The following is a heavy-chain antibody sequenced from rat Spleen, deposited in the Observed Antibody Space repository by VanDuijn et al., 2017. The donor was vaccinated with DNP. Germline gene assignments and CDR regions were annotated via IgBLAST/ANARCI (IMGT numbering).Heavy chain of an antibody. CDR3: TSQLQWWNYFDY. D-gene: IGHD1-1*01. Sequence: EVQLVESGGGLVQPGRSLKLSCTASGFTFSNYGMAWVRQAPTKGLEWVASLSTGGDKSAYRDSVKGRFIIFRDDAKNTQYLQMNSLRSEDTATYYCTSQLQWWNYFDYWGQGVMVTVSS. V-gene: IGHV5S13*01. CDR2: LSTGGDKS. CDR1: GFTFSNYG. J-gene: IGHJ2*01.